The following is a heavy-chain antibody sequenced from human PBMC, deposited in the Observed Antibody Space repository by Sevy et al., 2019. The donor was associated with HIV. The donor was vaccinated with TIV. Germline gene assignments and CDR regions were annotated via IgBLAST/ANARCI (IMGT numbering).Heavy chain of an antibody. J-gene: IGHJ4*02. V-gene: IGHV3-48*03. CDR2: ISSDVG. CDR3: ARAGQSGPNSHGYF. Sequence: GGSLRLSCVASGFTFNNYDMNWVRQAPGKGLEWVSSISSDVGNYADSVKGRFTISRDNAKNSLYLHMTSLRAEDTAVYYCARAGQSGPNSHGYFWGPGTLVTVSS. CDR1: GFTFNNYD. D-gene: IGHD5-18*01.